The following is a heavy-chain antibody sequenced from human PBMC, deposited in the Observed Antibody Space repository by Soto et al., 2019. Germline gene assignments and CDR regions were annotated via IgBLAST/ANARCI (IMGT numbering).Heavy chain of an antibody. CDR3: ASGYSGYGMDV. V-gene: IGHV4-39*01. D-gene: IGHD5-12*01. CDR2: IYYSGST. Sequence: SETLSLTCTVSGGSISSSSYYWGWIRQPPGKGLEWIGSIYYSGSTYYNPSLKSRVTISVDTSKNQFSLKLSSVTAADTAVYYCASGYSGYGMDVWGQGTTVTVSS. J-gene: IGHJ6*02. CDR1: GGSISSSSYY.